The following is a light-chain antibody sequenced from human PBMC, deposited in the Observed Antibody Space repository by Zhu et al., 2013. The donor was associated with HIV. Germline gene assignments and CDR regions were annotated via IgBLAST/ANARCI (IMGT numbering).Light chain of an antibody. V-gene: IGKV3-11*01. CDR2: DAS. Sequence: EIVMTQSPATLSVSPGERVTLSCRASQSVSSKLAWYQQKPGQAPRLLIYDASNRATGIPARFSGSGSGTDFTLTISSLEPEDFAVYYCQQRSNWPPWTFGQGT. CDR3: QQRSNWPPWT. J-gene: IGKJ1*01. CDR1: QSVSSK.